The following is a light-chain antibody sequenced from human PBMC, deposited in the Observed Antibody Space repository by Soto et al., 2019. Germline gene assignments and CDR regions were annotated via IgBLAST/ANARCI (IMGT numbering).Light chain of an antibody. V-gene: IGLV1-47*02. CDR2: TND. Sequence: QSVLTQPPSASGTPGQRGTISCSGSYSNVETNYVYWYQQVPGTAPTLLIYTNDQRPSGVPDRFSASKSGTSASLAISGLRSEDEADYFCSATDDSLGGPVFGGGTEVTVL. J-gene: IGLJ2*01. CDR1: YSNVETNY. CDR3: SATDDSLGGPV.